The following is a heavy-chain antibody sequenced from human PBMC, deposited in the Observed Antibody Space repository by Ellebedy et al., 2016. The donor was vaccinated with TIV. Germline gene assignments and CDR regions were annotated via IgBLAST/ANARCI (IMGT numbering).Heavy chain of an antibody. CDR1: GFSFRGYW. D-gene: IGHD4-17*01. V-gene: IGHV3-7*01. Sequence: GESLKISCTASGFSFRGYWMAWVRQAPGKGLEWVANIYQDGTMKYSLDSVRGRFVITRDNAKNSLYLQMNSLRTEDTAVYYCARRGSYGDYAVQINNWFDRWGQGTLVIVSS. J-gene: IGHJ5*02. CDR3: ARRGSYGDYAVQINNWFDR. CDR2: IYQDGTMK.